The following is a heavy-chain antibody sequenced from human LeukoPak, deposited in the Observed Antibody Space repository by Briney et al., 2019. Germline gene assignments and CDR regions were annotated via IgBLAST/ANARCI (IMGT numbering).Heavy chain of an antibody. CDR2: IYYSGST. V-gene: IGHV4-39*01. Sequence: PSETLSLTCTVSGGSISSSSYYWGWIRQPPGKGLEWIGSIYYSGSTYYNPSLKSRVTISVYTHKTPFSLKVSSVTAADTAVYSCARHVGLPHSYFDYRGQGTLVTVSS. CDR3: ARHVGLPHSYFDY. J-gene: IGHJ4*02. CDR1: GGSISSSSYY.